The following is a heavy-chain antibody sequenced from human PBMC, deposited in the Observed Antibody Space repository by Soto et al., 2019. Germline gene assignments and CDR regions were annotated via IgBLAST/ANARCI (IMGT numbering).Heavy chain of an antibody. J-gene: IGHJ4*02. D-gene: IGHD2-8*01. CDR2: IGGSGGST. V-gene: IGHV3-23*01. Sequence: EVQLMDSGGGLVQPGGSLRLSCAASGFTFSSYVMSWVRQAPGKGLEWVSGIGGSGGSTYYADSVKGRFTISRDNSKSLLYLQMHRLRAEDTAISYRATDRAGRYCSNGVCYAPDYRGQGTLVTVSS. CDR3: ATDRAGRYCSNGVCYAPDY. CDR1: GFTFSSYV.